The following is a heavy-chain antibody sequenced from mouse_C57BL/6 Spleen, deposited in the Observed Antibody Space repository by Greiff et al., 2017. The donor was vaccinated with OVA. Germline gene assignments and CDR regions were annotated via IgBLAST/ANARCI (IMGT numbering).Heavy chain of an antibody. CDR1: GFTFSDYG. CDR2: IRSGSSTI. Sequence: EVKVVESGGGLVKPGGSLTLSCAASGFTFSDYGMHWVRQAPEQGLEWVAYIRSGSSTIYYADTVKGRFTISRANAKNTLFLQMTSLRSEDTAMYYCVQRAYWGQGTLVTVSA. V-gene: IGHV5-17*01. J-gene: IGHJ3*01. CDR3: VQRAY.